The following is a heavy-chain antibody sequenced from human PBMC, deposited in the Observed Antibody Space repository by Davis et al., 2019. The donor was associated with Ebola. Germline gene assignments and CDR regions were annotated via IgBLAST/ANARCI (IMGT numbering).Heavy chain of an antibody. CDR1: GFTFSNYN. CDR2: ISSSSSYI. V-gene: IGHV3-21*04. D-gene: IGHD6-13*01. J-gene: IGHJ4*02. CDR3: AKGGAVSSQSSGRGYFDS. Sequence: PGGSLRLSCAASGFTFSNYNMNWVRQAPGKGLEWVSSISSSSSYIYYADSVKGRFTISRDNSRNTLYLQMNSLTADDTAVYYCAKGGAVSSQSSGRGYFDSWGQGTLATVSS.